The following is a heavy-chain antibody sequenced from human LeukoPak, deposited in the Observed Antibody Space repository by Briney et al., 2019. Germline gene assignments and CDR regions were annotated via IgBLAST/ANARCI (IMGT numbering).Heavy chain of an antibody. D-gene: IGHD6-13*01. CDR1: GFTFSNSW. CDR2: INRDGSKK. J-gene: IGHJ4*02. CDR3: ATAPAAADSC. V-gene: IGHV3-7*01. Sequence: GGSLRLSCAASGFTFSNSWMTWVRQAPGKGLEWVANINRDGSKKTYVDSVKGRFTISRDNAKNSVYLQMNSLRGEDTVVYYCATAPAAADSCWGQGTLVAVSS.